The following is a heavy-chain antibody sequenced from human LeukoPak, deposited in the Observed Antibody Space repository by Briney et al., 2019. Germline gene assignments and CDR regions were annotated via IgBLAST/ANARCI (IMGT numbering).Heavy chain of an antibody. V-gene: IGHV3-48*01. CDR2: ISSSSSSI. D-gene: IGHD6-19*01. J-gene: IGHJ5*02. CDR3: ARDPSGWYRDNWFDP. CDR1: GFTFSSYS. Sequence: GGPLRLSCAASGFTFSSYSMNWVRQAPGKGLEWVSYISSSSSSIYYADSVKGRFTISRDNAKNSLYLQMNSLRAEDTAVYYCARDPSGWYRDNWFDPWGQGTLVTVSS.